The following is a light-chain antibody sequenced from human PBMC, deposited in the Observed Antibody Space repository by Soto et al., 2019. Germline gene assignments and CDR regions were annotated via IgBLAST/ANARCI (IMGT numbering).Light chain of an antibody. Sequence: EIVLTQAPATLSVSPGERATLSLRASQGIFYNLAWFQQRPGQAPRLLIYHASSRATGIPDRFSGSGSWADFTLTISRLEPEDFAVYYCQQYGSSITFGGGTKMDIK. J-gene: IGKJ4*01. CDR1: QGIFYN. CDR2: HAS. V-gene: IGKV3-20*01. CDR3: QQYGSSIT.